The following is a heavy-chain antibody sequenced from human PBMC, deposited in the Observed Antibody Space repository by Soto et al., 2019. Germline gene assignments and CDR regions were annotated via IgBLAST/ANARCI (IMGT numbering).Heavy chain of an antibody. V-gene: IGHV1-69*14. CDR3: ARQGSKEYYYYGMNI. D-gene: IGHD3-10*01. CDR1: GGTFSSYA. J-gene: IGHJ6*02. Sequence: QVQLVQSGAEVKKPGSSVKVSCKASGGTFSSYAINWVRQAPGQGLEWMGGIIRIFGTPDYAQRFQGRVTITVDKSTSTDYMELTSMRSEDTALYYCARQGSKEYYYYGMNIRGQGTTVTVSS. CDR2: IIRIFGTP.